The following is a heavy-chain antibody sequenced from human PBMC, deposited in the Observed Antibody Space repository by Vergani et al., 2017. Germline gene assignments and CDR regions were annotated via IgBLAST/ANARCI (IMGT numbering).Heavy chain of an antibody. V-gene: IGHV1-18*04. CDR1: GYTFTSYG. CDR3: ARGWHGYSSDY. J-gene: IGHJ4*02. D-gene: IGHD6-13*01. Sequence: QVQLVQSGAEVKKPGASVTVSCKASGYTFTSYGISWVRQAPGQGLAWMGWISAYNGNTNYAQKLQGRVTMTTYPSTSTAYMALRSLRSNDPAAYYRARGWHGYSSDYGGQGTLVTVSS. CDR2: ISAYNGNT.